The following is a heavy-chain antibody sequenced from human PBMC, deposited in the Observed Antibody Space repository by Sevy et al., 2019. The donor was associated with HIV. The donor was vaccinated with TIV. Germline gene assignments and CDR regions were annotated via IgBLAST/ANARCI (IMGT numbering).Heavy chain of an antibody. CDR3: VRQVGLVDYGMDV. D-gene: IGHD2-15*01. Sequence: SETLSLTCTVSVGSISHYYWSWIRQPPGKGLEWIGFVYYTGNTNYNPSLKGRVTVALDTSKNQFSLKLNSVTAADTAVYYCVRQVGLVDYGMDVWGPGTTVTVSS. J-gene: IGHJ6*02. CDR1: VGSISHYY. CDR2: VYYTGNT. V-gene: IGHV4-59*01.